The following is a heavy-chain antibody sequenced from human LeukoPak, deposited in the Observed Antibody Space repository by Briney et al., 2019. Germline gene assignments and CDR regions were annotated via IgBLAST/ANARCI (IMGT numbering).Heavy chain of an antibody. Sequence: SLKLSCAAPGDTFSSYAFIWVRQAPGQGLEWVARIIPIFGTSDYAPRFQDRVTITADESTRTVYMELSTLRSDDTAMYYSARHRDNHLYRGFDYWGQGPLVTVPS. CDR1: GDTFSSYA. J-gene: IGHJ4*02. CDR3: ARHRDNHLYRGFDY. V-gene: IGHV1-69*01. CDR2: IIPIFGTS. D-gene: IGHD1-14*01.